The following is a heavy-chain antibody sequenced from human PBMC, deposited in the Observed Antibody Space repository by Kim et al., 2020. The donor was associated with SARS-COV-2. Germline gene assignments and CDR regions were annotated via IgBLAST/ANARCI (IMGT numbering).Heavy chain of an antibody. Sequence: SETLSLTCAVSGGSISSSNWWSWVRQPPGKGLEWIGAIYHSGSTNYNPSLKSRVTISVDKSKNPFSLKLSSVTAADTAVYYCARDRPHSSSWTYYYYGMDVWGQGTTVTVSS. CDR2: IYHSGST. J-gene: IGHJ6*02. D-gene: IGHD6-13*01. V-gene: IGHV4-4*02. CDR1: GGSISSSNW. CDR3: ARDRPHSSSWTYYYYGMDV.